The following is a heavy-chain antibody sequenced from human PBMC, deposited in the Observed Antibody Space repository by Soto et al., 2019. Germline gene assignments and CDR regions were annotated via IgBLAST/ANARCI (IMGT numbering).Heavy chain of an antibody. CDR1: GYTFTSYA. Sequence: ASVKVSCKASGYTFTSYAMHWVRQAPGQRLEWMGWINAGNGNTKYSQKFQGRVTITRDTSASTAYMELSSLRSDDTAVYYCARDSCGGDCYSAPYFDYWGQGTLVTVSS. CDR3: ARDSCGGDCYSAPYFDY. V-gene: IGHV1-3*01. CDR2: INAGNGNT. D-gene: IGHD2-21*02. J-gene: IGHJ4*02.